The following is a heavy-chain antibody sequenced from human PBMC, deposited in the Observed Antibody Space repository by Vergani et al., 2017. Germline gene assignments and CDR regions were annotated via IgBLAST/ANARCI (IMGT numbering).Heavy chain of an antibody. D-gene: IGHD1-26*01. CDR1: GFTFDDYA. CDR3: AKDIWVGATLLSSLRVFDY. J-gene: IGHJ4*02. V-gene: IGHV3-9*01. CDR2: INWNSDSI. Sequence: EVQLVESGGGLVQPGRSLRLSCAASGFTFDDYAMHWVRQAPGKGLEWVSGINWNSDSIAYADSVKGRFTISRDNAKNSLYLQMNSLRAEDTAVYYCAKDIWVGATLLSSLRVFDYWGQGTLVTVSS.